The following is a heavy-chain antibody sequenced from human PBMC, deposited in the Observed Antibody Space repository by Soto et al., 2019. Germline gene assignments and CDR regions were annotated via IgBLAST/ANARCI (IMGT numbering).Heavy chain of an antibody. CDR1: GGSISSSNW. D-gene: IGHD4-17*01. Sequence: QVQLQESGPGLVKPSGTLSLTCAVSGGSISSSNWWSWVRQPPGKGLEWIGDIYHSGSTNYNPSLKTRVTISVDQSTTQFSLKLSSVPAASPAVYFFARFMTMVTNLAFDIWGQGTMVTLSS. V-gene: IGHV4-4*02. J-gene: IGHJ3*02. CDR2: IYHSGST. CDR3: ARFMTMVTNLAFDI.